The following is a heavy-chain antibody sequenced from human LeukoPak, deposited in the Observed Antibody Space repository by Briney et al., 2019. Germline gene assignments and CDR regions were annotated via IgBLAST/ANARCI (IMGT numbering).Heavy chain of an antibody. J-gene: IGHJ3*02. D-gene: IGHD1-26*01. CDR2: IKQDGSEK. CDR3: ARTSGSYLADAFDI. V-gene: IGHV3-7*01. Sequence: GGSPRLSCAASGFTFSNSAMSWVRQAPGKGLEWVANIKQDGSEKYYVDSVKGRFTISRDNAKNSLYLQMNSLRAEDTAVYYCARTSGSYLADAFDIWGQGTMVTVSS. CDR1: GFTFSNSA.